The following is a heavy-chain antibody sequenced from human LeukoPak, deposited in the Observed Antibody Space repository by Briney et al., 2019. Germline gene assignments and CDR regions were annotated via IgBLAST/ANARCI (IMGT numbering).Heavy chain of an antibody. CDR3: ARAKVSPGHDAFDI. CDR1: GFTFSSYS. CDR2: ISSSSSYI. V-gene: IGHV3-21*01. D-gene: IGHD5/OR15-5a*01. Sequence: GGSLRLSCAASGFTFSSYSTTWVRQAPGKGLEWVSSISSSSSYIYYTDSVKGRFTISRDNAKNSLYLQMNSLRAEDTAVYYCARAKVSPGHDAFDIWGQGTMVTVSS. J-gene: IGHJ3*02.